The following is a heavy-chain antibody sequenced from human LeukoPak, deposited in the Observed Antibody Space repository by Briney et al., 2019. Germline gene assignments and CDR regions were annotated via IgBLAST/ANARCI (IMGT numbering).Heavy chain of an antibody. CDR2: IYYSGST. J-gene: IGHJ4*02. Sequence: PPQTLSLTCTVSGGSISSGGYYWSWIRQHPGKGLEWIGYIYYSGSTYYNPSLKSRVTISVDTSKNQFSLKLSSVTAADTAVYYCARAVADIAALPDYWGQGTLVTVSS. V-gene: IGHV4-31*03. CDR3: ARAVADIAALPDY. CDR1: GGSISSGGYY. D-gene: IGHD6-6*01.